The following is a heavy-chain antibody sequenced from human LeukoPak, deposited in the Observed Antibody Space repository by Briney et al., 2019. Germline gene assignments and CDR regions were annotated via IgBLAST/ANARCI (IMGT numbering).Heavy chain of an antibody. D-gene: IGHD3-22*01. V-gene: IGHV3-23*01. CDR3: AKGLSYYYDSSGYSGFDY. Sequence: GGSLRLSCAASGFTFSDYAMSWVRQAPGKGLEWVSAISGSGGSTYYADSVKGRFTISRDSSTNTVYLQMNSLRAEDTAVYHCAKGLSYYYDSSGYSGFDYWGQGTLVTVSS. CDR2: ISGSGGST. J-gene: IGHJ4*02. CDR1: GFTFSDYA.